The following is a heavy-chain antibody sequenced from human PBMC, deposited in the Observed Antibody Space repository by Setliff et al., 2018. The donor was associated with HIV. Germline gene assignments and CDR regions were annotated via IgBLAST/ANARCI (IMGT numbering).Heavy chain of an antibody. J-gene: IGHJ4*02. CDR2: MYYTGNT. CDR3: ASSPIITNGYYFDY. V-gene: IGHV4-39*01. D-gene: IGHD2-8*01. CDR1: RGSIRSGTYY. Sequence: PSETLSLTCTVSRGSIRSGTYYWGWIRQPPGKGLEWIGNMYYTGNTYHNPSLKSRVTISVDTSKNQFSLKLSSVTAADTAVYYRASSPIITNGYYFDYWGPGTLVTVSS.